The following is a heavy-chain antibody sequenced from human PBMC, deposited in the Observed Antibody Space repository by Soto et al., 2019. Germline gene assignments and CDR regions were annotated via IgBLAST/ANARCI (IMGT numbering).Heavy chain of an antibody. D-gene: IGHD3-16*01. CDR3: VRSGHSFGGVM. CDR2: MYYSGGS. J-gene: IGHJ4*02. V-gene: IGHV4-59*01. Sequence: PSETLSLTCTASGASMNNYYGSWVRQPPGKGLEWIGYMYYSGGSNSNPSLKGRVTISVDTSKNQISLKLTSVTAADTAVYYCVRSGHSFGGVMWGQGTLVTVSS. CDR1: GASMNNYY.